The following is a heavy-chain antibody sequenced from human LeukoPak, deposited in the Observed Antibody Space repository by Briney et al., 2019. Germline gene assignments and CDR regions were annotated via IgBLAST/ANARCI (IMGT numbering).Heavy chain of an antibody. CDR1: GGSISSYY. D-gene: IGHD6-13*01. CDR3: ARGSVGYSSSWYWGRFEAYYYYYYMDV. J-gene: IGHJ6*03. V-gene: IGHV4-4*09. Sequence: SETLSLTCTVSGGSISSYYWSWLRQPPGKGLEWIGYIYTSGSTNYNPSLKSRVTMSVDTSKNQFSLKLSSVTAADTAVYYCARGSVGYSSSWYWGRFEAYYYYYYMDVWGKGTTVTVSS. CDR2: IYTSGST.